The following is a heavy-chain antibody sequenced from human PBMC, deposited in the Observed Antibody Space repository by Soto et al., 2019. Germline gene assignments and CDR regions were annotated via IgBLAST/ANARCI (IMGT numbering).Heavy chain of an antibody. J-gene: IGHJ5*02. V-gene: IGHV1-46*03. CDR2: INPSGGST. D-gene: IGHD6-6*01. Sequence: GASVKVSCKASGYTFTSYGISWVRQAPGQGLEWMGIINPSGGSTSYAQKFQGRVTMTRDTSTSTVYMELSSLRSEDTAVYYCARDLAGASSSPLRFDPWGQGTLVTVSS. CDR3: ARDLAGASSSPLRFDP. CDR1: GYTFTSYG.